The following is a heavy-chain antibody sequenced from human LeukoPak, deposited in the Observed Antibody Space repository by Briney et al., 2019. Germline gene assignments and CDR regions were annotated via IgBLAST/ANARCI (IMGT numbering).Heavy chain of an antibody. CDR1: GFSLSTSGVG. V-gene: IGHV2-5*01. CDR2: IYWNDDK. Sequence: SGPTLVNPTQTLTLTCTFSGFSLSTSGVGVGWIRQPPGKALEWLALIYWNDDKRYSPSLKSRLAITKDTSKNQVVLTMTNMDPVDTATYYCAHNTMILRFLEWLPNWFDPWGQGTLVTVSS. CDR3: AHNTMILRFLEWLPNWFDP. D-gene: IGHD3-3*01. J-gene: IGHJ5*02.